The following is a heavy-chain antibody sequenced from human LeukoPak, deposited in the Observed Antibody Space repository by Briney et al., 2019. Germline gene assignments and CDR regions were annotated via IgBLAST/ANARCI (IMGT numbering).Heavy chain of an antibody. Sequence: SETLSLTCTVSGGSISSYYWSWIRQPPGKGLEWIAYLFYSGSTDHNPSLESRVTISVDTSKNQFSLKLRSVTAADTAVYDCATVAVIRGVTYFDYWGQGTLVTVSS. CDR3: ATVAVIRGVTYFDY. CDR1: GGSISSYY. J-gene: IGHJ4*02. V-gene: IGHV4-59*01. D-gene: IGHD3-10*01. CDR2: LFYSGST.